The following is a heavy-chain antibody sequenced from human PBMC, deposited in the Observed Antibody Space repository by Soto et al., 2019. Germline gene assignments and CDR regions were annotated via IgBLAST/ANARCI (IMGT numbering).Heavy chain of an antibody. J-gene: IGHJ4*02. Sequence: QVQLVESGGGVVQPGRSLRLSCAASGFTFSTYGMHWVRQAPGNGLEWVAVISYDGNNKYYADSVKGRFTISRDNSKNTLYLQMSSRRAEDTAVYYCAKSVYNWNDGFFDYWGQGTLVTVSS. CDR1: GFTFSTYG. CDR2: ISYDGNNK. CDR3: AKSVYNWNDGFFDY. V-gene: IGHV3-30*18. D-gene: IGHD1-1*01.